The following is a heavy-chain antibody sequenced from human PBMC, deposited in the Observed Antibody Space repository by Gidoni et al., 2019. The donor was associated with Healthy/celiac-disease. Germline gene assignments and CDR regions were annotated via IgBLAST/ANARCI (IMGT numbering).Heavy chain of an antibody. D-gene: IGHD3-10*01. Sequence: EVQLVESGGGLVQPGGSLRLSCAASGFTFSRYWMHWVRQAPGKGLVWVSRINSDGSSTSYADSVKGRFTISRDNAKNTLYLQMNSLRAEDTAVYYCARVEITMVRGVILDYYYYGMDVWGQGTTVTVSS. CDR1: GFTFSRYW. J-gene: IGHJ6*02. CDR2: INSDGSST. V-gene: IGHV3-74*01. CDR3: ARVEITMVRGVILDYYYYGMDV.